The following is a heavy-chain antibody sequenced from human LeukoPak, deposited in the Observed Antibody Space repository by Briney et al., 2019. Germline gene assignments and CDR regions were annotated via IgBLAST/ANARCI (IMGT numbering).Heavy chain of an antibody. D-gene: IGHD5-12*01. CDR2: IWYDGSNK. CDR3: AKSQWNSGYDYTDWFDP. J-gene: IGHJ5*02. Sequence: GGSLRLSCAASGFTFRRYGMHWVRQAPGKGVEGGAVIWYDGSNKYYADSVKGRFTISRDNSKNTLYLQMNSLRAEDTAVYYCAKSQWNSGYDYTDWFDPWGQGTLVTVSS. CDR1: GFTFRRYG. V-gene: IGHV3-33*06.